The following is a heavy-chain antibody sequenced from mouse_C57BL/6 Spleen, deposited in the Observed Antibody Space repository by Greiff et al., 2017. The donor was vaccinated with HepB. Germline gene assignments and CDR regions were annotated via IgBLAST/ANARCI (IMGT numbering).Heavy chain of an antibody. V-gene: IGHV1-15*01. J-gene: IGHJ2*01. CDR1: GYTFTDYE. Sequence: QVHVKQSGAELVRPGASVTLSCKASGYTFTDYEMHWVKQTPVHGLEWIGAIDPETGGTAYNQKFKGKAILTADKSSSTAYMELRSLTSEDSAVYYCTTLYYSVDYWGQGTTLTVSS. CDR3: TTLYYSVDY. CDR2: IDPETGGT. D-gene: IGHD2-12*01.